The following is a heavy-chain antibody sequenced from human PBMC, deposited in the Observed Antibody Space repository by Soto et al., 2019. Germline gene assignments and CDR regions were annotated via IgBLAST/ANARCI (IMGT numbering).Heavy chain of an antibody. Sequence: SETLSLTCAVYGGSFSGYYWSWIRQPPGKGLEWIGEINHSGSTNYNPSLKSRVTISVDTSKNQFSLKLSSVTAADTAVYYCASFSIWSGYYLDYWGQGTLVTVSS. CDR3: ASFSIWSGYYLDY. J-gene: IGHJ4*02. D-gene: IGHD3-3*01. CDR2: INHSGST. CDR1: GGSFSGYY. V-gene: IGHV4-34*01.